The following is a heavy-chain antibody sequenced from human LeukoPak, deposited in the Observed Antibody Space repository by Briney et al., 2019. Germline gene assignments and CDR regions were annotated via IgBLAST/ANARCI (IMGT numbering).Heavy chain of an antibody. CDR2: INQDGSEE. CDR1: GFIFSTYW. D-gene: IGHD6-13*01. V-gene: IGHV3-7*03. Sequence: PGGSLRLSCAASGFIFSTYWMSWVRQAPGEGLEWVANINQDGSEEFYVDSVKGRFTISRDNAKMSLYLQMNSLRAEDTAVYYCASGQQLGYWGQGTLVTVSS. J-gene: IGHJ4*02. CDR3: ASGQQLGY.